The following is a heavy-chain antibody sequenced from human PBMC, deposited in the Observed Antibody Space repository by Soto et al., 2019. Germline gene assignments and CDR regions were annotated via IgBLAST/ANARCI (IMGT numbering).Heavy chain of an antibody. Sequence: VQLVESGGGLVQPGGSLRLSCVASGFIFNSYSMNWVRQAPGKGLEWISYINSGSTSVFYADSVKGRFTISRDNAKNSLYLQMNSLRDEDTAVYYCGSSASPDAYWGQGTLVTVSS. CDR2: INSGSTSV. D-gene: IGHD3-22*01. J-gene: IGHJ4*02. V-gene: IGHV3-48*02. CDR3: GSSASPDAY. CDR1: GFIFNSYS.